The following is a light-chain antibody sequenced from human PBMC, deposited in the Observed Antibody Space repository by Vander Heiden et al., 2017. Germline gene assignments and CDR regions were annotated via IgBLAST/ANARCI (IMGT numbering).Light chain of an antibody. Sequence: QSPLTQPPPLSASPGPSLTISCTGTSSDVGGYNYVSWYQQHPGKAPKLMIYDVSNRPSGVSDRFSGSKSGNTASLTISGLQAEDEADYYCSSYTSSSTLKLFGGGTKLTVL. CDR3: SSYTSSSTLKL. CDR2: DVS. J-gene: IGLJ2*01. V-gene: IGLV2-14*03. CDR1: SSDVGGYNY.